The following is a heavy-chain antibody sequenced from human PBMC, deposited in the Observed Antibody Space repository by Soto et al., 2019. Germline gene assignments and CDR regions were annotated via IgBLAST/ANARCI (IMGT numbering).Heavy chain of an antibody. CDR1: GGSISGGGDY. CDR2: IYYPGGA. Sequence: QVQLQESGPGLVKPSQTLALTCTVSGGSISGGGDYWTWIRQHPGKGLEWIGYIYYPGGAYYNPSLKSRAILSLDTSKSQFSLNLTSVTAADTAVYYCARGLTMLRGVMDSWGQGTLVTVSS. CDR3: ARGLTMLRGVMDS. D-gene: IGHD3-10*01. J-gene: IGHJ4*02. V-gene: IGHV4-31*03.